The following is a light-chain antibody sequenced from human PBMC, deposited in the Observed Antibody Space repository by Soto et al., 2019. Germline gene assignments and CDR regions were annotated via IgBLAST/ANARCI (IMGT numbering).Light chain of an antibody. Sequence: DIQMTQSPSTLSASIGDRVIITCRVSQSISSWLAWYQQKPGKAPKLLIYKASTLESGVPSRFSGSGSGTEFTLTISSLQPDDFATYYCQQYNSWYTFGQGTKLEI. CDR3: QQYNSWYT. J-gene: IGKJ2*01. CDR1: QSISSW. CDR2: KAS. V-gene: IGKV1-5*03.